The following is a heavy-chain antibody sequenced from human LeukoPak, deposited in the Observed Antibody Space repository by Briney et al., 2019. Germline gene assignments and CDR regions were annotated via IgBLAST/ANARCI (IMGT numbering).Heavy chain of an antibody. Sequence: GGSLKLSCAASGFTFSSYSIYWVRQAPGKGLEWVSVISGSGRSTYYADSVKGRFTISRDKSKNTLYLQMNSLRVEDTAIYYCAKSVVNSGTYIPFDPWGQGTLVTVSS. CDR3: AKSVVNSGTYIPFDP. J-gene: IGHJ5*02. V-gene: IGHV3-23*01. CDR2: ISGSGRST. D-gene: IGHD1-26*01. CDR1: GFTFSSYS.